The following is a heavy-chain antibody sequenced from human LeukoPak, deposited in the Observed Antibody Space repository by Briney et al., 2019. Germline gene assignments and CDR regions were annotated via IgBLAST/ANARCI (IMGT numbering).Heavy chain of an antibody. V-gene: IGHV4-4*02. D-gene: IGHD5-12*01. CDR3: VRHDGRGGATMGALDS. CDR2: IYHSGST. CDR1: GGSISSSNW. J-gene: IGHJ4*02. Sequence: SETLSLTCDVSGGSISSSNWWSWVRQPPGKGLEWIGEIYHSGSTNYNPSLKSRVTISVDKSKNQFSLKLSSVTAADTAVYYCVRHDGRGGATMGALDSWGQGSLVTVSS.